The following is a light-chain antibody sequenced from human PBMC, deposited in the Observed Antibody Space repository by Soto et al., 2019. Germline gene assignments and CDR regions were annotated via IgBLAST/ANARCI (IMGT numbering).Light chain of an antibody. Sequence: EIVLTQSPATLSLSPGERATLSCRASQSVSSNLAWYQHKPGQPPRLLIYDASTRATGIPARFSGSGSGTDFTLTIIRLEPEDFAVYYCQQRSIRPLMYTFGQGTKLEIK. CDR2: DAS. CDR3: QQRSIRPLMYT. V-gene: IGKV3-11*01. J-gene: IGKJ2*01. CDR1: QSVSSN.